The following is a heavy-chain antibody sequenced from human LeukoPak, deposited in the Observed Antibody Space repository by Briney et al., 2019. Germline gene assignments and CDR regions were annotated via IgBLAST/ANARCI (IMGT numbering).Heavy chain of an antibody. Sequence: SGGSLRLSCAASGFTFSSYAMHWVRQAPGKGLEWVAVISYDGSNKYYADSVKGRFTISRDNSKNTLYLQMNSLRAEDTAVYYCAREGAAPSTFDYWGQGTLVTVSS. CDR2: ISYDGSNK. D-gene: IGHD4/OR15-4a*01. J-gene: IGHJ4*02. V-gene: IGHV3-30-3*01. CDR3: AREGAAPSTFDY. CDR1: GFTFSSYA.